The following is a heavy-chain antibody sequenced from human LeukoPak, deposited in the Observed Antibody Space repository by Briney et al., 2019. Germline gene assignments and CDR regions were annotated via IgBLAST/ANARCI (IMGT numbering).Heavy chain of an antibody. J-gene: IGHJ4*02. CDR2: IYYSEST. CDR3: ATHREYGSGGDY. Sequence: SETLSLTCTVSGGSISSSSYFWGWLRQPPGKGLEWIGSIYYSESTYYNPSLKSRVTISVDTSKNQFSLKLGSVTAADTAVYYCATHREYGSGGDYWGQGTLVTVSS. V-gene: IGHV4-39*07. D-gene: IGHD3-10*01. CDR1: GGSISSSSYF.